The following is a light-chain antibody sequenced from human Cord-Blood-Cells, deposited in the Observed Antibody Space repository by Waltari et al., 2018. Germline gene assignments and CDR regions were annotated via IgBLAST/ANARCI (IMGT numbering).Light chain of an antibody. CDR3: LLSYRGARRV. Sequence: AVVTGQPSLTVSPGRAVAQTFVSSTVAVTSVQYTYWFQQKPGQAPRTLIYDTSNKHSWTPGRFSGSLLGVKAVLTLAGAQPEDEAEYYCLLSYRGARRVFGGGTKLTVL. V-gene: IGLV7-46*01. CDR2: DTS. J-gene: IGLJ3*02. CDR1: TVAVTSVQY.